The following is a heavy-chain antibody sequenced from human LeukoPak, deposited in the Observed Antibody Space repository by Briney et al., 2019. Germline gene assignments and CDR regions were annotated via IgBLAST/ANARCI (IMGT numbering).Heavy chain of an antibody. CDR2: IFYSGST. D-gene: IGHD1-26*01. J-gene: IGHJ4*02. CDR3: ARDFGPWGELN. V-gene: IGHV4-30-4*07. CDR1: GGSISSGGYS. Sequence: SQTLSLTCAVSGGSISSGGYSWSWIRQPPGKGLEWIGYIFYSGSTYYNPSLKSRVTISVDTSKNQFSLKLSSVTAADTAVYYCARDFGPWGELNWGQGTLVTVSS.